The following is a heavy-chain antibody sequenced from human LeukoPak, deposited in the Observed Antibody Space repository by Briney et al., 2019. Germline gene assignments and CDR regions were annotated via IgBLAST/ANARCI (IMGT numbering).Heavy chain of an antibody. Sequence: GGSLRLSCAASGFTFSSYGMHWVRQAPGKGLEWVAVISYDGSNKYYADSVKGRFTISRGNSKNTLYLQMNSLRAEDTAVYYCAKPPYPHPAGRDYFDYWGQGTLVTVSS. J-gene: IGHJ4*02. D-gene: IGHD1-26*01. V-gene: IGHV3-30*18. CDR2: ISYDGSNK. CDR3: AKPPYPHPAGRDYFDY. CDR1: GFTFSSYG.